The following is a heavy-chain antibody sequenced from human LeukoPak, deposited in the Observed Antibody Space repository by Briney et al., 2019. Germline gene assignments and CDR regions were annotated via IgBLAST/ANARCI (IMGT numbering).Heavy chain of an antibody. CDR1: GFTFSTYF. J-gene: IGHJ4*02. V-gene: IGHV3-74*01. CDR3: VRDRDFRIDY. D-gene: IGHD3-3*01. Sequence: GGSLRLSCAVSGFTFSTYFMHWVRHAPGKGLVWVSRIKSDGITTSYADSVRGRFTISRDNAKNTLYLQMNSLGAQDTAVYYCVRDRDFRIDYWGQGTLVTVSS. CDR2: IKSDGITT.